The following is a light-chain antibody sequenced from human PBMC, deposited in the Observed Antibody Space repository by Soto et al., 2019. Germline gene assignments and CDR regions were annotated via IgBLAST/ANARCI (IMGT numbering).Light chain of an antibody. CDR1: SSDIGGYNS. CDR2: AVN. V-gene: IGLV2-8*01. CDR3: SSSAGIYHYLV. Sequence: QSALTQPPSASGSPGQSVTISFTGTSSDIGGYNSVSWYQQHPGKAPRLMIYAVNKRPSGVPDRFSGSKSGYTASLTVSGLQTEDEAFYYCSSSAGIYHYLVFGGGTQLTVL. J-gene: IGLJ3*02.